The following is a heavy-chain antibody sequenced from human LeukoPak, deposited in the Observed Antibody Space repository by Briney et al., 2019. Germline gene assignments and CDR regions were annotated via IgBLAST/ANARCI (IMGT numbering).Heavy chain of an antibody. D-gene: IGHD2-21*02. V-gene: IGHV1-2*06. CDR1: GYTFTSYD. Sequence: GASVKVSCKASGYTFTSYDINWVRQAPGQGPEWMGRINPNSGGTNYAQKFQGRVTMTRDTSISTAYMELSRLRSDDTAVYYCARDRWTGGDCPTEWGQGTLVTVSS. J-gene: IGHJ4*02. CDR3: ARDRWTGGDCPTE. CDR2: INPNSGGT.